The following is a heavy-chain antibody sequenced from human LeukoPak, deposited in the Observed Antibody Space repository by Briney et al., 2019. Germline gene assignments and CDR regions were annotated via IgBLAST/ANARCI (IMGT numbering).Heavy chain of an antibody. CDR1: GASLSDYY. CDR2: IYAAET. D-gene: IGHD5-24*01. Sequence: SETLSLTCNVSGASLSDYYWSWIRQSAGKDLEWIGRIYAAETDFNPSLKSRLTMSIDTSKNQFSLKLRSVTAADTAVYYCARHQGWLQWEYWGQGTLVTVSS. CDR3: ARHQGWLQWEY. J-gene: IGHJ4*02. V-gene: IGHV4-4*07.